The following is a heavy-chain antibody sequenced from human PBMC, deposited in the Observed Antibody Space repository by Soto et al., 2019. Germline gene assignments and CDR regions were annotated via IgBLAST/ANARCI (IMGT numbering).Heavy chain of an antibody. Sequence: QVQLVESGGGVVQPGSSLRLSCATSGFTFSHHAMHWVRQAPGKGLQWVAQIWYDGSVKNYADSMKGRFTISRDSPKNTLFLQMNSRRAEDTAVYYCARDGQQLAPYAFDSWGQGTLVIVSS. J-gene: IGHJ3*02. CDR2: IWYDGSVK. CDR1: GFTFSHHA. CDR3: ARDGQQLAPYAFDS. D-gene: IGHD6-13*01. V-gene: IGHV3-33*01.